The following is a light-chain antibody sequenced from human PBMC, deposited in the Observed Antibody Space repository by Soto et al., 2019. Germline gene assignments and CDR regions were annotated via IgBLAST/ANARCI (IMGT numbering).Light chain of an antibody. CDR3: KSYTSRSTYV. V-gene: IGLV2-14*03. J-gene: IGLJ1*01. CDR2: DVS. Sequence: SALTQPASVSGSPGQSITLSCTGTSSDVGGYNSVSWYQHHPGKAPKLMIYDVSNRSSGVSSRFSGSKSDNTASLTISGLQAEDEADYYCKSYTSRSTYVFGTGTKVTVL. CDR1: SSDVGGYNS.